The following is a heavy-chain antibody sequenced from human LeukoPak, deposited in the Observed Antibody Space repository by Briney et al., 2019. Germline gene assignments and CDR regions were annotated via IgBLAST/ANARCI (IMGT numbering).Heavy chain of an antibody. Sequence: GRSLRLSCAASGFTFSSYGMHWVRQAPGKGLEWVAVIWYDGSSKYYADSVKGRFTISRDNSKNTLYLQMNSLRAEDTAVYYCAKDRDTAMVNYMDVWGKGTTVTVSS. CDR1: GFTFSSYG. J-gene: IGHJ6*03. V-gene: IGHV3-33*06. CDR3: AKDRDTAMVNYMDV. D-gene: IGHD5-18*01. CDR2: IWYDGSSK.